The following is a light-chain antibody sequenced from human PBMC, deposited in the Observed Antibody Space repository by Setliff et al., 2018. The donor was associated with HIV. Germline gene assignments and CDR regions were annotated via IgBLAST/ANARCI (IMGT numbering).Light chain of an antibody. J-gene: IGLJ1*01. CDR2: TTS. Sequence: QSVLTQPPSASRTPGQRVTISCSGSSSNIGSNAVHWYQQLPGAAPKLLIYTTSGRPSGVPGRFSDSKSGTSASLAISGLQSEDEADYYCAAWDDTLNAYVFGTGTKGTVL. V-gene: IGLV1-44*01. CDR1: SSNIGSNA. CDR3: AAWDDTLNAYV.